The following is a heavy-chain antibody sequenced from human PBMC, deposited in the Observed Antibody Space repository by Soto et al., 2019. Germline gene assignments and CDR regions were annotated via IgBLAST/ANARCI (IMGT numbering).Heavy chain of an antibody. CDR3: ARGGLPPGRGGWFDP. D-gene: IGHD3-10*01. J-gene: IGHJ5*02. Sequence: QVQLVQSGAEVKKPGSSVKVSCKASGGTFSSYAISWVRQAPGQGLEWMVGIIPIFGTANYAQKFQGRVTITAVESTSAAYMEGSRRRSEDTAVAYCARGGLPPGRGGWFDPWGQGTLVTVSS. CDR1: GGTFSSYA. V-gene: IGHV1-69*12. CDR2: IIPIFGTA.